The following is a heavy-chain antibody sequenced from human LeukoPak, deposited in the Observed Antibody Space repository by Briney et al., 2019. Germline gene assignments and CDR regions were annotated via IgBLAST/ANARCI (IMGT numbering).Heavy chain of an antibody. V-gene: IGHV4-39*01. CDR1: GDSISGNIFY. CDR2: IYHTGST. D-gene: IGHD3-3*01. CDR3: ASDFTIFGVVLSASNI. J-gene: IGHJ3*02. Sequence: SETLSLTCSVSGDSISGNIFYWTWIRQAPGKGLEWIGNIYHTGSTYYNPSLKSRVTISVDTSKNQFSLNLTSVTAADTAVYYCASDFTIFGVVLSASNIWGRGRMVTVSS.